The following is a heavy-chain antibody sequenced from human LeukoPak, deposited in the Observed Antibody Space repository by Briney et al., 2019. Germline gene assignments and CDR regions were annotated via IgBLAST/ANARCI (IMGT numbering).Heavy chain of an antibody. V-gene: IGHV4-31*03. CDR2: IYYSGST. Sequence: PSQTLSLTCTVSGGSISSGGYYWSWIRQHPGKGLEWIGYIYYSGSTYYKPSLKSRVTISLDTSKNQFSLRQSSVTAADTAVYYCARHDQQRGVEYWGQGTLVTVSS. J-gene: IGHJ4*02. CDR3: ARHDQQRGVEY. CDR1: GGSISSGGYY. D-gene: IGHD3-10*01.